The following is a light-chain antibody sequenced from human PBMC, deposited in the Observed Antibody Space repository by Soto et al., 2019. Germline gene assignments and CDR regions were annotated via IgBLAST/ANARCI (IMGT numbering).Light chain of an antibody. V-gene: IGKV3-20*01. Sequence: EIVLTQSPGTLSLSPGERATLSCRASESVTSNQLAWYQQKPGQAPRLLIYGAFIRASGIPDRFSGSGSGTDFTLTISALEPEDFAVYYCQRYGTSRGTFGHGTKLEIK. CDR3: QRYGTSRGT. CDR2: GAF. J-gene: IGKJ2*01. CDR1: ESVTSNQ.